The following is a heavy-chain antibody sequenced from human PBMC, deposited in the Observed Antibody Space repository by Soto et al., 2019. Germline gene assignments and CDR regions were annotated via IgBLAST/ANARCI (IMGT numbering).Heavy chain of an antibody. V-gene: IGHV2-5*02. J-gene: IGHJ4*02. D-gene: IGHD3-10*01. CDR1: GFSLSAREVG. CDR2: IYWDDDK. Sequence: QITLKESGPTLVKPTQTLTLTCTFSGFSLSAREVGVGWIRQPPGKALEWLALIYWDDDKRYSPSLKSRLTITKDTSRSQVVLTMTNMDPADTGTYYCAHRGYYYGSGSYYTHWGQGTLITVSS. CDR3: AHRGYYYGSGSYYTH.